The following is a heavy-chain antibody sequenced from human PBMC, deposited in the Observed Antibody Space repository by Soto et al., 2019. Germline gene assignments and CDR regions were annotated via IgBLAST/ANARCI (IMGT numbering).Heavy chain of an antibody. V-gene: IGHV4-31*03. Sequence: QLQLQESGPGLVKPAQTLSLACTVSGGSFSSGGYYWSWIRQLPGKGLEWIGYIYYSGSTYYNPSLKSRFTISLDTFKNQFSLQLRAVTAAETAVYSCARATSFSAHHGYWGQGPLVTVSS. D-gene: IGHD2-15*01. CDR1: GGSFSSGGYY. J-gene: IGHJ4*02. CDR2: IYYSGST. CDR3: ARATSFSAHHGY.